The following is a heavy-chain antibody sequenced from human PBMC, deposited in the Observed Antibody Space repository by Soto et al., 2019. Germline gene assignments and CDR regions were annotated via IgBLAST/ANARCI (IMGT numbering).Heavy chain of an antibody. Sequence: QVQLVESGGGVVQPGRSLRLSCAASGFTFSSYAMHWVRQAPGKGLEWVAVISYDGSNKYYADSVKGRFTISRDNSKHTLYLQINSLRAEDTAVYYCARDPMGRYYGSGSYYFDYWGQGTLVTVSS. V-gene: IGHV3-30-3*01. CDR2: ISYDGSNK. CDR3: ARDPMGRYYGSGSYYFDY. J-gene: IGHJ4*02. D-gene: IGHD3-10*01. CDR1: GFTFSSYA.